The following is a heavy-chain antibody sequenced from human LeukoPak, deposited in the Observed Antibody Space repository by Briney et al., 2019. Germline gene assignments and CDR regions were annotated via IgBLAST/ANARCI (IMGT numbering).Heavy chain of an antibody. Sequence: SETLSLTCTVSGGSISSRSYYWGWIRQPPGKGLEWIGSIHYSGSTYYNPSLKSRLTISVDTSKNQFSLKLSSVAAADTAVYYCARLYCSGGNCYGAFDIWGQGTMVTVSS. V-gene: IGHV4-39*01. J-gene: IGHJ3*02. CDR1: GGSISSRSYY. D-gene: IGHD2-15*01. CDR3: ARLYCSGGNCYGAFDI. CDR2: IHYSGST.